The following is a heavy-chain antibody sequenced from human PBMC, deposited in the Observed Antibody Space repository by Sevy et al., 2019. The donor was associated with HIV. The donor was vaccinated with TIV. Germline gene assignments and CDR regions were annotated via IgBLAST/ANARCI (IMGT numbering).Heavy chain of an antibody. CDR3: CQSYDLLTGPQNL. CDR1: GFTFSTYW. Sequence: GGSLRLSCSASGFTFSTYWMHWVRQAPGKGLVWVSRLNFDETQIDYADFVKGRFTISRDNAKKTLYLQMNSLRPEDTAMYYCCQSYDLLTGPQNLWGQGTLVTVSS. D-gene: IGHD3-9*01. V-gene: IGHV3-74*01. CDR2: LNFDETQI. J-gene: IGHJ5*02.